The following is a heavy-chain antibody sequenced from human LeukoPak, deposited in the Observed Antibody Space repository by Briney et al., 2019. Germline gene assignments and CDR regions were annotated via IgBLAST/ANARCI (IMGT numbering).Heavy chain of an antibody. J-gene: IGHJ3*02. CDR3: ARDDALGDNALDI. CDR2: ILNDGSQE. V-gene: IGHV3-33*01. CDR1: GFTFSSYG. D-gene: IGHD3-16*01. Sequence: PGRSLRLSCAASGFTFSSYGMHWVRQAPGKGLEWVAVILNDGSQEKYADSVKGRFTISRDNSKNTLFLQVNSLRAEDTAVYYCARDDALGDNALDIWGQGTMVTVSS.